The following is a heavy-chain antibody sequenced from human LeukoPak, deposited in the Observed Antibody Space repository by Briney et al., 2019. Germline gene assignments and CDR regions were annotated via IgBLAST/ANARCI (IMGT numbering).Heavy chain of an antibody. D-gene: IGHD3-10*01. CDR2: ISAYNGNT. CDR3: ARVDSFGPHYYYGMDA. J-gene: IGHJ6*02. V-gene: IGHV1-18*01. Sequence: EASVKVSCKASGYTFTSYGISWVRQAPGQGLEWMGWISAYNGNTIYAQKLQGRVTMTTDTSTNTAYMDLRSLRSDDTAVYYCARVDSFGPHYYYGMDAWGQGTTVTVSS. CDR1: GYTFTSYG.